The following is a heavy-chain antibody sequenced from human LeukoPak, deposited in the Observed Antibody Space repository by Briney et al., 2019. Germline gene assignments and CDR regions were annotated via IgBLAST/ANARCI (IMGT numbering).Heavy chain of an antibody. CDR2: ISSSGSTI. CDR3: ARVPVAGTRLYYYYMDV. D-gene: IGHD6-19*01. Sequence: GGSLRLSCAASGFTFSDHYMSWIRQAPGKGLEWVSYISSSGSTIYYADSVKGRFTISRDNAKNSLYLQMNSLRAEDTAVYYCARVPVAGTRLYYYYMDVWGKGTTVTVSS. J-gene: IGHJ6*03. CDR1: GFTFSDHY. V-gene: IGHV3-11*04.